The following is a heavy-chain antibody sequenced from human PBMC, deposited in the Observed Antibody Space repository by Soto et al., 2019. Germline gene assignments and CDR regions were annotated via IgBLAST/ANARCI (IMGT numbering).Heavy chain of an antibody. Sequence: GGSLRLSCAASGLTFTNYNMNWVRQAPGKGLEWVSYISSGSSIIYYADSVKGRFTISRDNAQNSLYLQMKSLRDEDTAVYYCARVGELPHPDYYYYTMDVWGQGTTVTVSS. CDR3: ARVGELPHPDYYYYTMDV. CDR1: GLTFTNYN. CDR2: ISSGSSII. D-gene: IGHD1-7*01. J-gene: IGHJ6*02. V-gene: IGHV3-48*02.